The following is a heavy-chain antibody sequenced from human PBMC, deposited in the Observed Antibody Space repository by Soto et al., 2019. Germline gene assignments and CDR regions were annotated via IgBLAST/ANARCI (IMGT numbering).Heavy chain of an antibody. CDR1: GFTFSSYA. Sequence: GGSLRLSCEASGFTFSSYAMSWVRQAPGKALEWVSANSGSGGSTYYADSVKSRFIISRDNSKNTLYLQINSLRSEDTAVYYCAKDRSLKPDYWGQGTLVTVSS. J-gene: IGHJ4*02. CDR2: NSGSGGST. CDR3: AKDRSLKPDY. V-gene: IGHV3-23*01.